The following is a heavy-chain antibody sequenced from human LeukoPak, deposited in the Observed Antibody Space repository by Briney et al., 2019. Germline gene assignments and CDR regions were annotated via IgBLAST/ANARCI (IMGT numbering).Heavy chain of an antibody. D-gene: IGHD4-17*01. V-gene: IGHV1-58*01. J-gene: IGHJ4*02. CDR3: ARATTEGSSPDFDY. CDR2: IVVGSGNT. Sequence: GTSVKVSCKASGFTFTSSAVQWVRQARGQRLEWIGWIVVGSGNTNYAQKFQERVTITRDMSTSTAYMELSSLRSEDTAVYYCARATTEGSSPDFDYWGQGTLVTVSS. CDR1: GFTFTSSA.